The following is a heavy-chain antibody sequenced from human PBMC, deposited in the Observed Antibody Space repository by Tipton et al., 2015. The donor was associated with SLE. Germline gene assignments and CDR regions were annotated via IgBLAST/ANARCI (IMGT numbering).Heavy chain of an antibody. CDR1: GGSISSSSYY. D-gene: IGHD1-26*01. CDR3: ARGTRAPLGFDI. V-gene: IGHV4-61*02. Sequence: LRLSCTVSGGSISSSSYYWGWIRQPAGKGLEWIGRIYSSGSTHYKSSLKSRVTISVDTSKNQFSLKLNSVTAADTAVYYCARGTRAPLGFDIWGQGTKVTVSS. J-gene: IGHJ3*02. CDR2: IYSSGST.